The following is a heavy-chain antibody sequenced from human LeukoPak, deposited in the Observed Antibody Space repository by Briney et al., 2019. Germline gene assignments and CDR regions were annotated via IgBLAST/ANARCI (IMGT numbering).Heavy chain of an antibody. CDR2: IDWDDDK. D-gene: IGHD6-13*01. Sequence: SGPTLVNPTQTLTLTCTFSGFSLSTSGMCVSWIRHPPGKALEWLARIDWDDDKFYSTSLKTRLTISKDTSKNQVVLTMTNMDPVDTATYYCARIKGIATAGPPDPNYYHMDVWGKGTTVTVSS. CDR1: GFSLSTSGMC. CDR3: ARIKGIATAGPPDPNYYHMDV. J-gene: IGHJ6*03. V-gene: IGHV2-70*17.